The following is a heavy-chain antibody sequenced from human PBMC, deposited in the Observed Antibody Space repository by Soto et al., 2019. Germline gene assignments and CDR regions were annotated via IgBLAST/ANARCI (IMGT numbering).Heavy chain of an antibody. V-gene: IGHV3-23*01. D-gene: IGHD3-10*01. CDR3: AKVISTSGSSL. J-gene: IGHJ4*02. CDR2: ISGSGST. Sequence: EVQLLESGGGWVQPGGSLRLSCAASGFTFSTYAMTWVRQAPGKGLAWLSSISGSGSTYYADSVKGRFTISRDNSKNTLYLQMNSLRAEDTAVYYCAKVISTSGSSLWGRGTLVTVSS. CDR1: GFTFSTYA.